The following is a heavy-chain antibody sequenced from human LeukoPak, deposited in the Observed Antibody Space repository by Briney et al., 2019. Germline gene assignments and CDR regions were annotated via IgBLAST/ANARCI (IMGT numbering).Heavy chain of an antibody. Sequence: GASVKVSCKASGGTFSSYAISWVRQAPGQGLEWMGRIIPILGIANYAQKFQGRVTITADKSTSTAYMELSSLRSEDTAVYYCARWGVVPGAIASFDPWGQGTLVTVSS. D-gene: IGHD3-16*02. V-gene: IGHV1-69*04. J-gene: IGHJ5*02. CDR3: ARWGVVPGAIASFDP. CDR1: GGTFSSYA. CDR2: IIPILGIA.